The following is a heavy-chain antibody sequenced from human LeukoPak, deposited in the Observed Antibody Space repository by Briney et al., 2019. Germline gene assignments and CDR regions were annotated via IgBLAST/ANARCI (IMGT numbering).Heavy chain of an antibody. CDR2: IKSKSERGTT. Sequence: GGSLRLSCAASGFTFSNGWMSWVRQAPGKGLEWVGRIKSKSERGTTDYAAPVKGRFTILRDGSTNTVYLHMNSLKTEDTAVYFCTSNLYCSTSSCYTLDNWGQGTLVAVSS. J-gene: IGHJ4*02. D-gene: IGHD2-2*02. V-gene: IGHV3-15*01. CDR1: GFTFSNGW. CDR3: TSNLYCSTSSCYTLDN.